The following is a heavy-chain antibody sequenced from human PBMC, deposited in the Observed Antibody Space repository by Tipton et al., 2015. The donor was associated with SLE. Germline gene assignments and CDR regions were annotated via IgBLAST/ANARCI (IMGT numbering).Heavy chain of an antibody. J-gene: IGHJ4*02. Sequence: TLSLTCTVSGGSISSGSYYWTWIRQPAGKGLEWIGRIYTSETTKYNPSLNSRVTISMDMSKNQFSLKLSSVTAADTAVYYCARGKLWFGELFYLDYWGQGTLVTVSS. CDR1: GGSISSGSYY. CDR2: IYTSETT. D-gene: IGHD3-10*01. V-gene: IGHV4-61*02. CDR3: ARGKLWFGELFYLDY.